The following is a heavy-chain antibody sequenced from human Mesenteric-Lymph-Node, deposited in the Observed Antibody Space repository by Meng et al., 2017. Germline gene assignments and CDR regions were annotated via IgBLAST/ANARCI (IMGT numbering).Heavy chain of an antibody. CDR1: GGSVRSGYYF. J-gene: IGHJ4*02. V-gene: IGHV4-61*01. CDR3: ARRGSWYAYFDD. CDR2: MLYNGIS. D-gene: IGHD6-13*01. Sequence: VWLMESVPGLGRALETLSLTGIVSGGSVRSGYYFWSWSRQPQGKGMEWIGYMLYNGISDHNPSLKSRVTISVDTSKNQFSLKLTSVTAADTAVYYCARRGSWYAYFDDWGQGALVTVSS.